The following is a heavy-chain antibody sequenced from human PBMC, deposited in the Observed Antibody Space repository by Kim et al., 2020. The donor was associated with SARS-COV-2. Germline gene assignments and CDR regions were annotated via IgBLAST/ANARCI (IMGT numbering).Heavy chain of an antibody. Sequence: GGSLRLSCAASGFTFSSYGMHWVRQAPGKGLEWVAVIWYDGSNKYYADSVKGRFTISRDNSKNTLYLQMNSLRAEDTAVYYCAREIHPDCSGGSCYSGWFDPWGQGTLVTVSS. CDR2: IWYDGSNK. V-gene: IGHV3-33*01. D-gene: IGHD2-15*01. CDR1: GFTFSSYG. J-gene: IGHJ5*02. CDR3: AREIHPDCSGGSCYSGWFDP.